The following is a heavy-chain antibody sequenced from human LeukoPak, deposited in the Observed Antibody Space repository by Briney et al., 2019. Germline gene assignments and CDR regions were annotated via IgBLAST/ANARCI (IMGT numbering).Heavy chain of an antibody. Sequence: PSGTLSLTCDVSGGSIDSTNWWNWVRQPPGKGLEWIGEIHHDGRINYNPSHKSRVTLSVDKSKNQFSLRLNSVTAADTAMYYCARSHDHLWGNYPDYWGQGTLVTVSS. V-gene: IGHV4-4*02. CDR2: IHHDGRI. J-gene: IGHJ4*02. CDR3: ARSHDHLWGNYPDY. D-gene: IGHD3-16*02. CDR1: GGSIDSTNW.